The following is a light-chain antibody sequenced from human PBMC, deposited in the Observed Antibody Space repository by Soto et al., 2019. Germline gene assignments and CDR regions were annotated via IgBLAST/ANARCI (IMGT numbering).Light chain of an antibody. CDR2: NDD. Sequence: QSVLTQPPSVSGAPGQRVTISCTGSSSNIGANYDVHWYQQLPGTAPKLLISNDDNRPSGVPDRFSGSKSGTSASLAITGLQAEDEADYYCQSYDRSLSGVVFGGGTKLTVL. V-gene: IGLV1-40*01. J-gene: IGLJ2*01. CDR1: SSNIGANYD. CDR3: QSYDRSLSGVV.